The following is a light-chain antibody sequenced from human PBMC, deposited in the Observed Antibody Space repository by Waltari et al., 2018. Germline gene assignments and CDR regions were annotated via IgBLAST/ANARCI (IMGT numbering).Light chain of an antibody. CDR3: SSFTSSTTGI. Sequence: SALTQPDSVSGSPGQSITISCSVFSSDSGGYEYVPWYQQHPGKAPKVIIYDVSNRPSGVSTRFSGSKSGSSASLTISGLQAEDEADYYCSSFTSSTTGIFGGGTKLTVL. V-gene: IGLV2-14*01. J-gene: IGLJ2*01. CDR2: DVS. CDR1: SSDSGGYEY.